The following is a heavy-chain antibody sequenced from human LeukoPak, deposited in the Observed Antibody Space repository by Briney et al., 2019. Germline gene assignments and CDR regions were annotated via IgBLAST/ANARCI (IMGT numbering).Heavy chain of an antibody. J-gene: IGHJ4*02. Sequence: ESVKSSGQGSGYSFSSYWIGWVGEMPGKGLEWMGIIYPGDSDTRYSPSFQGQVTISADKSISTAYLQWSSLKASDTAMYYCARQSIHATFDYWGQGTLVTVSS. CDR1: GYSFSSYW. CDR3: ARQSIHATFDY. V-gene: IGHV5-51*01. D-gene: IGHD6-6*01. CDR2: IYPGDSDT.